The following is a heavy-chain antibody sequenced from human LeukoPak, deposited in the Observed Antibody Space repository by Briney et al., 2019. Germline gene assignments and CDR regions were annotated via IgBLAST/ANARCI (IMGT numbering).Heavy chain of an antibody. CDR2: INSDGSST. J-gene: IGHJ4*02. Sequence: PGGSLRLSCAASGFTFSSYWMDWVRHAPGKGLVWVSRINSDGSSTSYAHSVKGRFTISRSNAKNTLYLQMNSLRAEDTAVYYCAREEDIVVSFWGQGTLVTVSS. D-gene: IGHD2-2*01. CDR1: GFTFSSYW. V-gene: IGHV3-74*01. CDR3: AREEDIVVSF.